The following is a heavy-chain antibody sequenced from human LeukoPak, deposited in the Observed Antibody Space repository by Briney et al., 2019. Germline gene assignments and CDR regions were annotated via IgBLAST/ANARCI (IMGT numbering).Heavy chain of an antibody. J-gene: IGHJ6*02. Sequence: VASVKVSCKTSGSTFIRDTISWVRQAPGQGLEWMGRISPILGLRNFAQKFQGRVTITADKSTSTAYMELSSLRSEDTAFYYCAREFEGYDDYSDSYYGMDVWGQGTTVTVSS. D-gene: IGHD4-17*01. CDR2: ISPILGLR. CDR1: GSTFIRDT. V-gene: IGHV1-69*10. CDR3: AREFEGYDDYSDSYYGMDV.